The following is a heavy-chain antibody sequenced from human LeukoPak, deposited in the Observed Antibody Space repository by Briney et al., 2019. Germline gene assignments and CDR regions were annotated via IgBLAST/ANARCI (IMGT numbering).Heavy chain of an antibody. CDR3: ARDSYGMDV. V-gene: IGHV3-30*04. J-gene: IGHJ6*02. CDR2: ISYDGSNK. Sequence: GGSLRLSFAASGFTLSSYAMHWVRQAPGKGLEWVAVISYDGSNKYYADSVKGRFTISRDNSKNTLYLQMNSLRAEDTAVYYCARDSYGMDVWGQGTTVTVSS. CDR1: GFTLSSYA.